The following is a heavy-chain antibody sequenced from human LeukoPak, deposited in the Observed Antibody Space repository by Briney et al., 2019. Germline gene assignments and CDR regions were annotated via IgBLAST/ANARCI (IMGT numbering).Heavy chain of an antibody. J-gene: IGHJ4*02. Sequence: GGSLRLSCAASGFTFSSYSMNWVRQAPGEGLKWVSSISSSSSYIYYADSVKGRFTISRDNAKNSLYLQMNSLRAEDTAVYYCARGSGGSGLDYWGQGTLVTVSS. CDR3: ARGSGGSGLDY. V-gene: IGHV3-21*01. CDR1: GFTFSSYS. CDR2: ISSSSSYI. D-gene: IGHD1-26*01.